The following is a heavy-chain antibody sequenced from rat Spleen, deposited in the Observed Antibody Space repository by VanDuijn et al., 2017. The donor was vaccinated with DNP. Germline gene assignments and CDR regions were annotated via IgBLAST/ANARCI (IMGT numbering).Heavy chain of an antibody. J-gene: IGHJ2*01. V-gene: IGHV3-3*01. CDR3: ARGGGDGFAY. CDR1: GYSISYSNR. CDR2: VNSAGTT. Sequence: EVQLQESGPGLVKPSQSLSLTCSVTGYSISYSNRWNWIRKFPGDKLEWMGYVNSAGTTIYNPSLKSRISITRDTSKNQYFLQVDSVTAEDTATYYCARGGGDGFAYWGRGVMVTVSS. D-gene: IGHD1-1*01.